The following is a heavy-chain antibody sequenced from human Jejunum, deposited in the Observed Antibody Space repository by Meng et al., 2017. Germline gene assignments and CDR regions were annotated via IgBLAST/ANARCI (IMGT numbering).Heavy chain of an antibody. D-gene: IGHD3-10*01. Sequence: GKSLKISCAASGFTFSSYALSWVRQAPGRGLEWVSAISGSGGSTYYAESVKGRFTISRDNSKNTLYLQMNSLRAEDTAVYYCAKAHDYSGSGSYYHCLDSWGQGTLVTVSS. CDR1: GFTFSSYA. CDR3: AKAHDYSGSGSYYHCLDS. CDR2: ISGSGGST. J-gene: IGHJ4*02. V-gene: IGHV3-23*01.